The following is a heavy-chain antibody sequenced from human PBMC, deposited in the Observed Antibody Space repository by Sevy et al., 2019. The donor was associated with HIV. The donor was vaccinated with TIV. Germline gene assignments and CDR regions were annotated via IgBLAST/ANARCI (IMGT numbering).Heavy chain of an antibody. J-gene: IGHJ4*02. CDR1: GFTFDDYN. Sequence: GGSLRLSCAVSGFTFDDYNLHWIRQPPGKGLEWVSVISWDGETTHYADSVKGPFTISRDNIKDSLYLQMNSLRTEDTALYYCAKGGIAVPGPPDYWGQGTRVTVSS. D-gene: IGHD6-19*01. CDR2: ISWDGETT. V-gene: IGHV3-43*01. CDR3: AKGGIAVPGPPDY.